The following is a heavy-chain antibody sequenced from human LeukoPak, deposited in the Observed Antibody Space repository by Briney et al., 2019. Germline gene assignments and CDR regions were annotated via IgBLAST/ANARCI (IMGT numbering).Heavy chain of an antibody. Sequence: GESLKISCKGSGYSFTTYWIGWVRQMPGKGLEWMGIIYPGDSDTRYSPSFQGQVTISADKSISTAYLQWSSLEASDTAMYYCASQGGYTSGWLIFDYWGQGTLVTVSS. CDR1: GYSFTTYW. J-gene: IGHJ4*02. CDR3: ASQGGYTSGWLIFDY. CDR2: IYPGDSDT. D-gene: IGHD6-19*01. V-gene: IGHV5-51*01.